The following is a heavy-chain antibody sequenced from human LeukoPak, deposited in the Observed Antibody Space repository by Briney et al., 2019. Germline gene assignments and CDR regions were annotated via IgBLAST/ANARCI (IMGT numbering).Heavy chain of an antibody. CDR2: INHSGST. CDR1: GGSFSGYY. D-gene: IGHD2-2*01. V-gene: IGHV4-34*01. CDR3: ARGRLGCSSTSCYSGLDWFDP. J-gene: IGHJ5*02. Sequence: SETLSLTCAVYGGSFSGYYWSWIRQPPGKGLDWIGEINHSGSTNYNPSLKSRVTISVDTSRNQFSLKLSSVTAADTAVYYCARGRLGCSSTSCYSGLDWFDPWGQGTLVTVSS.